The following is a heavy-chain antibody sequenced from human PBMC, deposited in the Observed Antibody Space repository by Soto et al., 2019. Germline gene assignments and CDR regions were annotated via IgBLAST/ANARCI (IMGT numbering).Heavy chain of an antibody. Sequence: QVQLVESGGGVVQPGRSLRLSCAASGFTFSSNGMHWVRQAPGKGLEWVAVISYDGSDKYYADSVKGRFSISRDNSKNTLYLQMNSLRAEDTAAYYCAKGYQWIELVPVAIDYWGQGTLVTVSS. J-gene: IGHJ4*02. D-gene: IGHD2-2*01. CDR1: GFTFSSNG. V-gene: IGHV3-30*18. CDR2: ISYDGSDK. CDR3: AKGYQWIELVPVAIDY.